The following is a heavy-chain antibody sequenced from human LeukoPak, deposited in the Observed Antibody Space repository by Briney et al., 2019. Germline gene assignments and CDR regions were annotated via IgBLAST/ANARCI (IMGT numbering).Heavy chain of an antibody. Sequence: PSETLSFTCAVSGDSISSSHWWSWVRPSPGKGLEWIGEIYHSGNTNYNPSLKSRVAISLDKSSNQFSLRLTSVTAADTAMYFCAREEMPGKFDYWGQGTLVTVSS. V-gene: IGHV4-4*02. CDR2: IYHSGNT. CDR1: GDSISSSHW. CDR3: AREEMPGKFDY. J-gene: IGHJ4*02. D-gene: IGHD1-26*01.